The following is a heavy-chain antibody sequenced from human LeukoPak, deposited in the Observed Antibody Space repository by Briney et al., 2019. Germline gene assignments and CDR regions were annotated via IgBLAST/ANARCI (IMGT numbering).Heavy chain of an antibody. CDR3: ARDKDHGSGSHDY. CDR2: INSDGSST. J-gene: IGHJ4*02. CDR1: GFIFSSYW. D-gene: IGHD3-10*01. V-gene: IGHV3-74*01. Sequence: SGGSLRLSCAASGFIFSSYWMHWVRQAPGKGLVWVSRINSDGSSTSYADSVKGRFTVSRDNAKNTLYLQMNSLRAEDTAVYYCARDKDHGSGSHDYWGQGTLVTVSS.